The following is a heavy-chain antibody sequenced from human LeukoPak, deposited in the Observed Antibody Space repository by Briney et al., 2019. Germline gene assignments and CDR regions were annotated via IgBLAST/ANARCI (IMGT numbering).Heavy chain of an antibody. CDR1: GYTFTSYG. J-gene: IGHJ4*02. CDR3: ARDAPRADSGRLRFDY. D-gene: IGHD5-12*01. V-gene: IGHV1-18*01. Sequence: ASVKVSCKASGYTFTSYGISWVRQAPGQGLEWMGWISAYNGNTNYAQKLQGRITMTTDTSTSTAYMELRSLRSDDTAVYHCARDAPRADSGRLRFDYWGQGTLVTVSS. CDR2: ISAYNGNT.